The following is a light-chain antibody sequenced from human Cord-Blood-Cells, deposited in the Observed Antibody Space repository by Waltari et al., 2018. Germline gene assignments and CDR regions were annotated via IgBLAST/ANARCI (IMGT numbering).Light chain of an antibody. Sequence: QSALTQPASVSGSPGQSITISCTGTSSDVGGYNYVSWYQQHPGKAPKLIIYDVSNRPSGVSNRCSGSKSGNTASLTISGLQAEDEADYYCSSYTSSSTLVFGTGTKVTVL. V-gene: IGLV2-14*03. CDR1: SSDVGGYNY. CDR2: DVS. J-gene: IGLJ1*01. CDR3: SSYTSSSTLV.